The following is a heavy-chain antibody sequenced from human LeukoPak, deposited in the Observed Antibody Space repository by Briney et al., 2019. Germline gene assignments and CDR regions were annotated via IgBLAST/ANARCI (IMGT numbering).Heavy chain of an antibody. J-gene: IGHJ5*02. CDR3: ARGYYGYLKNWFDP. V-gene: IGHV3-30*04. D-gene: IGHD3-10*01. CDR2: ISYDGSNK. CDR1: GFTFSSYA. Sequence: PGRSLRLSCTASGFTFSSYAMHWVRQAPGKGLEWVAVISYDGSNKYYADSVKGRITISRDNSKNTLYLQMNSLRAEDTAVYYCARGYYGYLKNWFDPWGQGTLVTVSS.